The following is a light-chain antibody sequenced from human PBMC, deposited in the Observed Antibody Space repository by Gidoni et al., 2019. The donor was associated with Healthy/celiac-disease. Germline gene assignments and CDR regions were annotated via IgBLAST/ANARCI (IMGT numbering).Light chain of an antibody. CDR3: QQYYSTPPVT. CDR1: QSVLYSSNNKNY. J-gene: IGKJ3*01. CDR2: WAS. V-gene: IGKV4-1*01. Sequence: IVMTQSPASLAVSLGERATINCKSRQSVLYSSNNKNYLTWYQQKPGQPPKLLIYWASTRESGVPDRFSGSGSGTDFTLTISSLQAEDVAVYYCQQYYSTPPVTFGPGTKVDSK.